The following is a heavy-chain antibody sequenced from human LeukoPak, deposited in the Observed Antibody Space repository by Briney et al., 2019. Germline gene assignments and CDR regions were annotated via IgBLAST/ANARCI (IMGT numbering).Heavy chain of an antibody. CDR2: ISRTGNSI. J-gene: IGHJ4*02. CDR1: GFTLSSYE. V-gene: IGHV3-48*03. D-gene: IGHD6-13*01. Sequence: GGSLRLSCAASGFTLSSYEMNWVRLAPGKGLEWISYISRTGNSIYYADSVKGRFTISRDSAKNSLSLQMNSLRAEDTAVYYCARGPYSSNWYVDYWGQGTLVTVAS. CDR3: ARGPYSSNWYVDY.